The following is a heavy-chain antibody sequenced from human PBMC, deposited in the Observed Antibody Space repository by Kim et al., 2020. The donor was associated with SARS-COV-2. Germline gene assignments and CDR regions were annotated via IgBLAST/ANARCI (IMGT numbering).Heavy chain of an antibody. V-gene: IGHV3-7*01. J-gene: IGHJ5*02. CDR2: IKSDGSEE. CDR3: ARDFSGAYDP. CDR1: GFSFSSYW. Sequence: LSLTCVASGFSFSSYWMSWVRQAPGKGLEWVATIKSDGSEEYYVDSVRGRFTVSRDNAKNSVSLQMSSLRVEDSGVFYCARDFSGAYDPWGQGTLVT. D-gene: IGHD3-10*01.